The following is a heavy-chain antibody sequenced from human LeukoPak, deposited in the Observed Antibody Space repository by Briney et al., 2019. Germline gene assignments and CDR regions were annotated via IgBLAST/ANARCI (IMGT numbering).Heavy chain of an antibody. D-gene: IGHD6-13*01. Sequence: PGGSLRLSCAASGFTFSSYAMNWVRQAPGKGPEWVSTINWNGGGTGYADSVKGRFTISRDNAKNSLYLQMNSLRAEDTAFYHCARDWYSSSWYAWFDPWGQGTLVTVSS. CDR3: ARDWYSSSWYAWFDP. CDR2: INWNGGGT. CDR1: GFTFSSYA. J-gene: IGHJ5*02. V-gene: IGHV3-20*01.